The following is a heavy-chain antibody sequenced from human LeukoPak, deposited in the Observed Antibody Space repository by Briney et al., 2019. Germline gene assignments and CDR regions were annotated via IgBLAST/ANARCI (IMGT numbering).Heavy chain of an antibody. J-gene: IGHJ6*02. CDR2: INQDGSEK. V-gene: IGHV3-7*03. CDR3: AKEYQLRGMDV. D-gene: IGHD2-2*01. CDR1: GLTFSSYW. Sequence: GGSLRLPCAASGLTFSSYWMSWVRQAPGKGLEWVANINQDGSEKYYVDSVKGRFTISRDNAKNSVYLQMNSLRVEDTAVYYCAKEYQLRGMDVWGQGTTVTVSS.